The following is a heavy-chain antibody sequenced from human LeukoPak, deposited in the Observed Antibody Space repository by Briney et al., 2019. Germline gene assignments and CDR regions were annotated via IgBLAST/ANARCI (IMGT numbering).Heavy chain of an antibody. Sequence: GASVKVSCKASGYTFTGYYMHWVRQAPGQGLEWMGWINPNSGGTNYAQRFQGRVTMTRDTSISTAYMELSRLRSDDTAVYYCARDSIADRPRPVDYWGQGTLVTVSS. CDR3: ARDSIADRPRPVDY. CDR2: INPNSGGT. CDR1: GYTFTGYY. V-gene: IGHV1-2*02. D-gene: IGHD6-6*01. J-gene: IGHJ4*02.